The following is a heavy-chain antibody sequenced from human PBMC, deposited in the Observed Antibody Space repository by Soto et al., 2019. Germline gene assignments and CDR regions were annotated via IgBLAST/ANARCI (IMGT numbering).Heavy chain of an antibody. J-gene: IGHJ5*02. CDR2: ISWNSANI. CDR1: GFTFYYYA. D-gene: IGHD1-20*01. CDR3: AKTRDLGKCGNNCTGYSQLDP. V-gene: IGHV3-9*01. Sequence: LRLSFTASGFTFYYYAMHWVRQGPWKGLEWVSGISWNSANIFYADSVKGRFTISRDNAKNSFSLQMNSLKPEDTDLYHCAKTRDLGKCGNNCTGYSQLDPWGQGTRVTVSS.